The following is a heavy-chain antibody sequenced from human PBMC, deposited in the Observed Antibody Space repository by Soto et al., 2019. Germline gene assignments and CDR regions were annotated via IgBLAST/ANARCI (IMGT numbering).Heavy chain of an antibody. CDR2: ISTSGRTL. CDR3: ARDQTTTVVTPLLY. V-gene: IGHV3-11*01. J-gene: IGHJ4*02. CDR1: GFTFSDYY. D-gene: IGHD4-17*01. Sequence: PGGPLRLSCEASGFTFSDYYMSWIRQAPGKGLEWLAYISTSGRTLFYSDSVKGRFTISRDNAKNSMYLQMHSLRAEDTAKYYCARDQTTTVVTPLLYWGQGTLVIVSS.